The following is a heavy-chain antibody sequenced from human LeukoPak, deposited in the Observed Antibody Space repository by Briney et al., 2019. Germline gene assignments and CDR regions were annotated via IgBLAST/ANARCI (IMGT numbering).Heavy chain of an antibody. CDR1: GFTFSGSG. Sequence: GGSLRLSCAASGFTFSGSGMHWVRQAPGKGLEWVAFIRHDGGHLYHGDSVKGRFTISRDNSKSTLYLEMTSLRPEDTAVYYCAKVRLLGALDDAFDVWGQGTMATV. J-gene: IGHJ3*01. D-gene: IGHD3-16*01. CDR3: AKVRLLGALDDAFDV. V-gene: IGHV3-30*02. CDR2: IRHDGGHL.